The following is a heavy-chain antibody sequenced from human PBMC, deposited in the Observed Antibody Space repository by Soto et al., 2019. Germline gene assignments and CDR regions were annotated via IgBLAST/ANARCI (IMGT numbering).Heavy chain of an antibody. CDR2: ISSRASAI. V-gene: IGHV3-11*01. Sequence: GSLRLSWGASGFTFSDYYVCWIRQGPGKGLEWVSYISSRASAIYYADSVKGRFTISRDNAKNSLYLQMNSLRAEDTAVYYCARELIAVAGSYFDYWGQGSLVTVSS. J-gene: IGHJ4*02. D-gene: IGHD6-19*01. CDR3: ARELIAVAGSYFDY. CDR1: GFTFSDYY.